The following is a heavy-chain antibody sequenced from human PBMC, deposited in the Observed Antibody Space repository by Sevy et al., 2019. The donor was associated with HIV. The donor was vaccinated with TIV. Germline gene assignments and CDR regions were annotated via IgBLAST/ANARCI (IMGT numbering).Heavy chain of an antibody. CDR1: GFTFSKYS. J-gene: IGHJ4*02. Sequence: WGFLRLSCAASGFTFSKYSMSWVRQPPGKGLEWVSTLSFGCGEINHADSVKGRFTISRDNSKNSLYLQMNNLRAEDTAVYYCAREGCTKPHDYWGQGTLVTVSS. CDR2: LSFGCGEI. D-gene: IGHD2-8*01. CDR3: AREGCTKPHDY. V-gene: IGHV3-23*01.